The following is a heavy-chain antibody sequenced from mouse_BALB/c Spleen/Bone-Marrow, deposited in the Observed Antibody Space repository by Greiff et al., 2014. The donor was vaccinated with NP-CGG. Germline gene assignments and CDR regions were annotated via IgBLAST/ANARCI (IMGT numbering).Heavy chain of an antibody. J-gene: IGHJ2*01. CDR2: ISYSGNT. Sequence: EVKLMESGPSLVKPSQTLSLTCSVAGDSITSGYWNWIRKFPGNKLEYMGYISYSGNTYYNLSLKSRISITRDTSKNQYYLQLNSVTTEDTATYYCATYDGYCFDYWGQGTTLTVSS. V-gene: IGHV3-8*02. D-gene: IGHD2-3*01. CDR3: ATYDGYCFDY. CDR1: GDSITSGY.